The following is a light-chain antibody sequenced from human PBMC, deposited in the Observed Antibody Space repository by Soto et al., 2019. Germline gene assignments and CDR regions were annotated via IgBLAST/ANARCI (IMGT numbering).Light chain of an antibody. CDR1: SSDVGNYKY. J-gene: IGLJ3*02. Sequence: QSALTQSPSASGSPGQSVTISCTGTSSDVGNYKYVSWYQQHPGKAPKIMIYEVSKRPSGVPDRFSGSKSGNTASLTVSGLQVEDEADYYCSSYAGSNLWVFGGGTKVTVL. CDR2: EVS. V-gene: IGLV2-8*01. CDR3: SSYAGSNLWV.